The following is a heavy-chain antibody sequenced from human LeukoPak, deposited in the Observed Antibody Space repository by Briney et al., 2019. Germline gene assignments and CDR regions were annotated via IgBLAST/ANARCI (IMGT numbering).Heavy chain of an antibody. CDR1: GFAFSNFA. CDR2: MSGSGYYT. CDR3: AKMEGQRLYDYCMDV. Sequence: GGSLRLSCAASGFAFSNFAMSWVRQAPGRGLEWVSAMSGSGYYTYYVESVKGRFTISRDNSKNTLYLHMNSLRADDTAVYYCAKMEGQRLYDYCMDVWGRGTTVTVSS. V-gene: IGHV3-23*01. D-gene: IGHD3-3*01. J-gene: IGHJ6*03.